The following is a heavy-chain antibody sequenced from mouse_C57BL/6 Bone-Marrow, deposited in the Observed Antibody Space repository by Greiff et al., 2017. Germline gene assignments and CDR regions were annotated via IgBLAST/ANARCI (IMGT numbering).Heavy chain of an antibody. V-gene: IGHV10-3*01. Sequence: DVHLVESGGGLVQPKGSLKLSCAASGFTFNTYAMHWVRQAPGKGLEWVARIRSKSSNYATYYADSVKDRFTISRDDSQSMLYLQMNNRKTEDAAMYYCVRGIYYDLYYAMGYWGQGTSVTVSS. CDR1: GFTFNTYA. CDR2: IRSKSSNYAT. D-gene: IGHD2-4*01. CDR3: VRGIYYDLYYAMGY. J-gene: IGHJ4*01.